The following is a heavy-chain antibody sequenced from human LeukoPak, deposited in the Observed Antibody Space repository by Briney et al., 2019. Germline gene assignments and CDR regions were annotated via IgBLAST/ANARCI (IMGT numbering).Heavy chain of an antibody. CDR2: IWSDGSNK. D-gene: IGHD1-1*01. CDR3: ARDELEKYYFDY. J-gene: IGHJ4*02. Sequence: GRSLRLSCAASGFTFSSYGMHWVRQAPGKGLEWVAVIWSDGSNKFYADSVEGRFTISRDNSKNTLYLQMNSLRAEDTAVYYCARDELEKYYFDYWGQGTLVTVSS. V-gene: IGHV3-33*01. CDR1: GFTFSSYG.